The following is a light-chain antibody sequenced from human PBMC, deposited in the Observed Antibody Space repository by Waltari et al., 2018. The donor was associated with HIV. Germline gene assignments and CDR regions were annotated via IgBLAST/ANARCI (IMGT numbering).Light chain of an antibody. CDR2: WND. CDR3: STWDNRLGTYI. V-gene: IGLV1-47*01. CDR1: WQDIGSSF. J-gene: IGLJ2*01. Sequence: QSVLTQPPSASATPGQRVVISCSGTWQDIGSSFVYWYQLLPGTTPKLLISWNDQRPSGVPDRFSGSKSDSSASLAVTDLRSEDEGDYYCSTWDNRLGTYIFGGGTKLTVL.